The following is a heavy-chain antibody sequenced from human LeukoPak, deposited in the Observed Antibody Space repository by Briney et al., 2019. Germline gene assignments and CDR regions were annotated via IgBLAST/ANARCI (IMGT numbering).Heavy chain of an antibody. CDR2: ISSSSSYI. CDR1: GFTFSSYS. CDR3: ARDSTLHYYDSSGYLYYFDY. V-gene: IGHV3-21*01. Sequence: AGGSLRLSCAASGFTFSSYSMNWVRQAPGKGLEWVSSISSSSSYIYYADSVKGRFTISRDNAKNSLYLRMNSLRAEDTAVYYCARDSTLHYYDSSGYLYYFDYWGQGTLVTVSS. D-gene: IGHD3-22*01. J-gene: IGHJ4*02.